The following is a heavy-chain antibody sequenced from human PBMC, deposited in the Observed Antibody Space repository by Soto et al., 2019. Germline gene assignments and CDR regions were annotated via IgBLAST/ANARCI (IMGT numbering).Heavy chain of an antibody. Sequence: PGGSLRLSCAASGFTFDDYAMHWVRQAPGKGLEWVSGISWNSGSIGYADSVKGRFTISRDNAKNSLYLQMNSLRAEDTALYYCAKDSIRSVRGPMGVSWGQGTLVTVSS. CDR3: AKDSIRSVRGPMGVS. CDR2: ISWNSGSI. V-gene: IGHV3-9*01. J-gene: IGHJ5*02. D-gene: IGHD3-10*01. CDR1: GFTFDDYA.